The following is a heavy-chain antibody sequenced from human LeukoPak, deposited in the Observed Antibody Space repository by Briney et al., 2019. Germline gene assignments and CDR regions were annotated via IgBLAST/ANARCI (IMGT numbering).Heavy chain of an antibody. CDR1: GFTFSSYG. D-gene: IGHD4-17*01. CDR3: AKDPNGDYIGAFDI. J-gene: IGHJ3*02. CDR2: ISYDGSNK. Sequence: GRSLRLSCAASGFTFSSYGMHWVRQAPGKGLEWVAVISYDGSNKYYADSVKGRFTISRDNSKNTLYLQMNSLRAEDTAVYYCAKDPNGDYIGAFDIWGQGTMVTVSS. V-gene: IGHV3-30*18.